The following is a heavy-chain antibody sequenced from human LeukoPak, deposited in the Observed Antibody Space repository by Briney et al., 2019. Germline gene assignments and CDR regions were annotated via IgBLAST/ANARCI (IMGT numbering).Heavy chain of an antibody. CDR1: GFTFSSYS. Sequence: PGGSLRLSCAASGFTFSSYSMNWVRQAPGKGLEWVSSISSSSSYIYYADSVKGRFTISRDNAKNSLYLQMNSLKTEDTAVYYCTTSRPGDWYFDLWGRGALVTVSS. CDR2: ISSSSSYI. CDR3: TTSRPGDWYFDL. J-gene: IGHJ2*01. D-gene: IGHD4-11*01. V-gene: IGHV3-21*04.